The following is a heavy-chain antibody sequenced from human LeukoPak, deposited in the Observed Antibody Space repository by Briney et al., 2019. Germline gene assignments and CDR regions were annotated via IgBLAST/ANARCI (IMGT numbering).Heavy chain of an antibody. CDR3: ARSLGIAAAAARARFDP. CDR1: GGSISSSSYY. CDR2: IYYSGST. J-gene: IGHJ5*02. D-gene: IGHD6-13*01. Sequence: PSETLSLTCTVSGGSISSSSYYWGWIRQPPGKGLEWIGSIYYSGSTYYNPSLKSRVTISVDTSKNQFSLKLSSVTAADTAVYYCARSLGIAAAAARARFDPWGQGTLVTVSS. V-gene: IGHV4-39*07.